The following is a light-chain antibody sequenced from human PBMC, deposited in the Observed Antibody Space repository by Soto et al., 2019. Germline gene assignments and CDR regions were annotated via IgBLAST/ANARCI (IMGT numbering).Light chain of an antibody. CDR3: AAWDDSLHAVV. CDR1: SSNVGSNT. Sequence: QSVLTQPPSASGTPGQRVTISCSGSSSNVGSNTVNWYQHLQGTAPKLLIYSNNQRPSGVPDRFSGSKSGTSASLAISVLQSEDDTDYYCAAWDDSLHAVVFGGGTKVTVL. V-gene: IGLV1-44*01. J-gene: IGLJ2*01. CDR2: SNN.